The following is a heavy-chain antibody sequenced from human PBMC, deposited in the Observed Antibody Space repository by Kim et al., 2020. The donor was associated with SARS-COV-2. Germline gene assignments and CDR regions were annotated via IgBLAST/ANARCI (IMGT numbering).Heavy chain of an antibody. J-gene: IGHJ6*02. CDR2: ISYDGSNK. Sequence: GGSLRLSCAASGFTFSSYAMHWVRQAPGKGLEWVAVISYDGSNKYYADSVKGRFTISRDNSKNTLYLQMNSLRAEDTAVYYCARDLGYITMIVVVTHPSTTGGMDVWGQGTTVTVSS. V-gene: IGHV3-30*04. CDR1: GFTFSSYA. CDR3: ARDLGYITMIVVVTHPSTTGGMDV. D-gene: IGHD3-22*01.